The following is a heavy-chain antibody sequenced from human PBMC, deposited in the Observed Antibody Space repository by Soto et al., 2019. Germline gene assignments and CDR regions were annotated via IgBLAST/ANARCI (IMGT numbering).Heavy chain of an antibody. CDR2: IYYSGST. V-gene: IGHV4-59*01. CDR1: GGSISSYY. J-gene: IGHJ4*02. D-gene: IGHD3-9*01. CDR3: ARVDYDILTGSLFEFDY. Sequence: ASETLSLTCTVSGGSISSYYWSWIRQPPGKGLEWIGYIYYSGSTNYNPSLKSRVTISVDTSKNQFSLKLSSVTAADTAVYYCARVDYDILTGSLFEFDYWSQGTLVTVSS.